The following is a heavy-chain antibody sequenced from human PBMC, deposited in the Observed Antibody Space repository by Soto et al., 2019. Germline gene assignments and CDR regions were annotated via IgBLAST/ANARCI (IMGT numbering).Heavy chain of an antibody. Sequence: GASVKVSCKASGGTFSSYAISWVRQAPGQGLEWMGGIIPISETTNYAQKFQGRVTITADESKSTAYMELSSLRSEDTAVYYCARSQGSSTSLEIYYYYYYGMDVWGQGTTVPVSS. CDR3: ARSQGSSTSLEIYYYYYYGMDV. V-gene: IGHV1-69*13. J-gene: IGHJ6*02. CDR2: IIPISETT. D-gene: IGHD2-2*01. CDR1: GGTFSSYA.